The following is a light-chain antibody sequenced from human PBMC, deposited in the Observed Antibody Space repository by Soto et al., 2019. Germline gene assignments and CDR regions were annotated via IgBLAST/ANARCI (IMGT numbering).Light chain of an antibody. CDR1: QSITGW. J-gene: IGKJ2*01. Sequence: DIQMTQSPSTLSASVGDRVTITCRASQSITGWLAWYQQKPGKAPKLLIYDASSLERGVPSRFSGSGSGTAFSLSTSSLEPPVFAAYYCQQYNSHSSYTFGQGTKLESK. CDR2: DAS. CDR3: QQYNSHSSYT. V-gene: IGKV1-5*01.